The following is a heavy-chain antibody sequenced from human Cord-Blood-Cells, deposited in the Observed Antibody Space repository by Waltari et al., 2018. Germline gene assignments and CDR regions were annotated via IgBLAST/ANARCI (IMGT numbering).Heavy chain of an antibody. D-gene: IGHD4-17*01. CDR2: INAGNGDT. CDR3: ARTATVADAFDI. Sequence: QVQLVQSGAEVKKPGASVKVSCKASGYTFTSYAMHWVRQAPGQRLEWMGWINAGNGDTKYSQKFQGRVTITRDTFASTAYMALSSLRSEDTAVYYCARTATVADAFDIWGQGTMVTVSS. V-gene: IGHV1-3*01. J-gene: IGHJ3*02. CDR1: GYTFTSYA.